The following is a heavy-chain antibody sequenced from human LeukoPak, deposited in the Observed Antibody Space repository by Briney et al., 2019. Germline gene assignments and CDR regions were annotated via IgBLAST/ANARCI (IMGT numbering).Heavy chain of an antibody. Sequence: PGGSLRLSCTSSGFIVGDHAMSWVRQAPGKGLEWVGFIRSNYYGATTEYAAPVKGRFFISRDDSRNIAYLQMNGLKTEDTAVYYCARGPIQLWIHNGMDVWGQGATVTVSS. CDR2: IRSNYYGATT. CDR3: ARGPIQLWIHNGMDV. D-gene: IGHD5-18*01. V-gene: IGHV3-49*04. J-gene: IGHJ6*02. CDR1: GFIVGDHA.